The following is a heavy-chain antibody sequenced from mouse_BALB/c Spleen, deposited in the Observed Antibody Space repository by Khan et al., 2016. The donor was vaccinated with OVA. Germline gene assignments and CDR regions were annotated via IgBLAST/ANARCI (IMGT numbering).Heavy chain of an antibody. V-gene: IGHV1S132*01. Sequence: QMQLEESGAELVKPGASVKLSCKTSGYTFTNYWIQWVKQRPGQGLGWIGQIFPGTGTTYYNENFKAKATLTLDTSSSTAYMQLSSLTSEDSAVYFCARGYFGNYEFAYWGQGTLVTVSA. CDR2: IFPGTGTT. J-gene: IGHJ3*01. CDR1: GYTFTNYW. CDR3: ARGYFGNYEFAY. D-gene: IGHD2-1*01.